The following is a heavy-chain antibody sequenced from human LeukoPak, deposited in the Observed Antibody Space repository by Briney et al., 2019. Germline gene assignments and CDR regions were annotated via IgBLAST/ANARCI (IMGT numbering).Heavy chain of an antibody. CDR2: IDSDGSAT. CDR3: ARVWSGQQLVLGDY. V-gene: IGHV3-74*01. Sequence: GGSLRLSCTTSGFTFSNYWMHWVRQAPGKGLVWVSRIDSDGSATTYADSVKGRFTISRDNVKNTVYLQMDSLRDEDTAVYYCARVWSGQQLVLGDYWGQGALVTVSS. J-gene: IGHJ4*02. D-gene: IGHD6-13*01. CDR1: GFTFSNYW.